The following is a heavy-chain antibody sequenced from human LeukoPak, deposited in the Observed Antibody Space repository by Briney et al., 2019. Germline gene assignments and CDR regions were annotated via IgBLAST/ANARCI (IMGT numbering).Heavy chain of an antibody. Sequence: PGGSLRLSCAASGFTFSSYWMSWVRQAPGKGLEWVSGLSGSTTYYADSVKGRFTISRDNSNNTLYLQMNSLRVEDTAVYYCAKRYCDGGICCFDNWGQGTLVTVSS. CDR3: AKRYCDGGICCFDN. CDR2: LSGSTT. J-gene: IGHJ5*02. V-gene: IGHV3-23*01. CDR1: GFTFSSYW. D-gene: IGHD2-21*01.